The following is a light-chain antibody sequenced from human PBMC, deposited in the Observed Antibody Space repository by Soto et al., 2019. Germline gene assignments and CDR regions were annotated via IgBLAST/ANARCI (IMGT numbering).Light chain of an antibody. CDR2: DAS. CDR1: QSFTDW. J-gene: IGKJ1*01. CDR3: HQYNDYLWT. V-gene: IGKV1-5*01. Sequence: DIQMTQSPSTLSASVGDRVTMACRASQSFTDWLAWYQQKPGKAPKLLIYDASTLESGVPSRFSGSGSGTEFTLTISSLQPDDFATYYCHQYNDYLWTFGQGTKVEIK.